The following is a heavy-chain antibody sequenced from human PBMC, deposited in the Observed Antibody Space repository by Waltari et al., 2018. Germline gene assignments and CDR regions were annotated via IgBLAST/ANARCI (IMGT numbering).Heavy chain of an antibody. J-gene: IGHJ3*02. CDR3: AKEGKIAVAGTEAFDI. D-gene: IGHD6-19*01. Sequence: LQLQESGPGLVKPSETLSLTCTVSGGSISSSSYYWGWIRQAPGKGLEWVSAISGSGGSTYYADSVKGRFTISRDNSKNTLYLQMNSLRAEDTAVYYCAKEGKIAVAGTEAFDIWGQGTMVTVSS. CDR2: ISGSGGST. V-gene: IGHV3-23*01. CDR1: GGSISSSSYY.